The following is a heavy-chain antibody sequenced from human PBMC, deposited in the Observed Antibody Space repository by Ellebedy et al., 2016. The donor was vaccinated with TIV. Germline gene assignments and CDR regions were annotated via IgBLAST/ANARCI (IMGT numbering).Heavy chain of an antibody. D-gene: IGHD3-10*02. Sequence: MPSETLSLTCAVSCGSISSSSWYSWVRHPPGKGLEWIGEIYHIGIAIYNPSLKGRVTISVDTSKNHFSLSLSSVTAADTAVYYCARGEKMFTNRPYYYALDVWGQGTTVTVSS. CDR2: IYHIGIA. J-gene: IGHJ6*02. CDR1: CGSISSSSW. V-gene: IGHV4-4*02. CDR3: ARGEKMFTNRPYYYALDV.